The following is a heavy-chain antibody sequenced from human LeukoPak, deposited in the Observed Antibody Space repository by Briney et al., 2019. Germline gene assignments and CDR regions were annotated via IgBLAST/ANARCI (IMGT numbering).Heavy chain of an antibody. CDR3: ARGRKYDFFYYYGMDV. D-gene: IGHD3-3*01. CDR1: GGSFSGYY. Sequence: SETLSLTCAVYGGSFSGYYWSWIRQPPGKGLEWIGEINHSGSTNYNPSPKSRVTISVDTSKNQFSLKLSSVTAADTAVYYCARGRKYDFFYYYGMDVWGQGTTVTVSS. V-gene: IGHV4-34*01. J-gene: IGHJ6*02. CDR2: INHSGST.